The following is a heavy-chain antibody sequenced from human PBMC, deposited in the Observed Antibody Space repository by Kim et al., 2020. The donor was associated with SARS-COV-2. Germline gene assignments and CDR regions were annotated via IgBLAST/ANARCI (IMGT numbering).Heavy chain of an antibody. CDR1: GFTFSSYA. V-gene: IGHV3-23*01. D-gene: IGHD3-9*01. Sequence: GGSLRLSCAASGFTFSSYAMSWVRQAPGKGLEWVSAISGSGGSTYYADSVKGRFTISRDNSKNTLYLQMNSLRAEDTAVYYCAKTPITISRRLYYFDYWGQGTLVTVSS. CDR2: ISGSGGST. CDR3: AKTPITISRRLYYFDY. J-gene: IGHJ4*02.